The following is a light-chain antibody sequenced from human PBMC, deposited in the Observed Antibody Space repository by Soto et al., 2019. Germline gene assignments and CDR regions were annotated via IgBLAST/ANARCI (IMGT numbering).Light chain of an antibody. CDR2: GAS. CDR3: QQYGSSRT. CDR1: QSVSSNY. Sequence: EIVLTQSPGTLSLSPGERATLSCRASQSVSSNYLAWYQQKPGQAPRLLIYGASSRATGIPDRFSGSGSGTDFTLTISRLEPEDVAVYFCQQYGSSRTFGQGTKVDSK. V-gene: IGKV3-20*01. J-gene: IGKJ1*01.